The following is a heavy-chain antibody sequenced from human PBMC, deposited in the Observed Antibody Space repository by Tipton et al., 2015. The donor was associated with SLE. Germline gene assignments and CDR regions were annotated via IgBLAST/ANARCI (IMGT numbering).Heavy chain of an antibody. D-gene: IGHD3-22*01. CDR1: GFTFDDYA. CDR2: ISWDGGCT. Sequence: SLRLSCAASGFTFDDYAMHWVRQAPGKGLEWVSLISWDGGCTYYSDSVKGRFTISRDNSQNSLYLQMNSLRAEDTALYYCARDISMIVVPIVRMDAWGQGTTVTVPS. J-gene: IGHJ6*02. CDR3: ARDISMIVVPIVRMDA. V-gene: IGHV3-43D*04.